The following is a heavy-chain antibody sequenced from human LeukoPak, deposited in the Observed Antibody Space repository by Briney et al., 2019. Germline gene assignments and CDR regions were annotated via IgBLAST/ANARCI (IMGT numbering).Heavy chain of an antibody. CDR3: ARPGSGWYGGFDH. Sequence: SGTLSLTCTVSGGSISSSTYYWGWIRQPPGKGLEWIGSIYYSGSTYYNPSLKSRVTISVDTSKNQFSLKLSSVTAADTAVYYCARPGSGWYGGFDHWGQGIVVTVSS. CDR1: GGSISSSTYY. D-gene: IGHD6-19*01. CDR2: IYYSGST. V-gene: IGHV4-39*01. J-gene: IGHJ4*02.